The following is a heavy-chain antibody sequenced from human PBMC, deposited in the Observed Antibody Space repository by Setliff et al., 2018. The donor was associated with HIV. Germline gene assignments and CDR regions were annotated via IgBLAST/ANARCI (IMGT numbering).Heavy chain of an antibody. V-gene: IGHV1-69*13. CDR2: IVPVFGRT. J-gene: IGHJ4*02. CDR3: ATLIHIPQPLDY. CDR1: GGTLNSET. Sequence: SVKVSCKASGGTLNSETLSWVRQAPGKGLEWMGGIVPVFGRTNYAQKFQGRVTTTADESTNTVYMELSGLRSDDTAVYYCATLIHIPQPLDYWGQGTLVTVS.